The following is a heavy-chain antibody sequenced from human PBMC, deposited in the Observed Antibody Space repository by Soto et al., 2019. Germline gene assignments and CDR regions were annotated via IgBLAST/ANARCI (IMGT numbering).Heavy chain of an antibody. Sequence: SETLSLTCTVSGGSISSGGYYWSWIRQHPGKGLEWIGYIYYSGSTYYNPSLKSRVTISVDTSKNQFSLKLSSVTAADTAVYYCARAPSGDYYYGMEVWGQGTTVTVSS. J-gene: IGHJ6*02. CDR1: GGSISSGGYY. V-gene: IGHV4-31*03. CDR2: IYYSGST. CDR3: ARAPSGDYYYGMEV.